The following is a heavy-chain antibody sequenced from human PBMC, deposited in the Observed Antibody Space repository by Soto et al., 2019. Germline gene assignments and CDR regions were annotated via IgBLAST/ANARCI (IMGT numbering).Heavy chain of an antibody. CDR3: ARIQGDSSGYEFVDY. J-gene: IGHJ4*02. D-gene: IGHD3-22*01. CDR1: GFSLSTSGMC. V-gene: IGHV2-70*01. CDR2: IDWDDDK. Sequence: SGPTLVNPPQTLTLTCTFSGFSLSTSGMCVSWIRQPPGKALEWLALIDWDDDKYYSTSLKTRLTISKDTSKNQVVLTMTNMDPVDTATYYCARIQGDSSGYEFVDYWGQGTLVTVSS.